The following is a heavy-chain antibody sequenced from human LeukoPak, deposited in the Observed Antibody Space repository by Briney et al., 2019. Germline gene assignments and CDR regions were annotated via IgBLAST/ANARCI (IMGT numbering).Heavy chain of an antibody. Sequence: SETLSLTCTVPGGSISSSSYYWGWIRQPPGKGLEWIGSIYYSGSTYYNPSLKSRVTISVDTSKNQFSLKLSSVTAADTAVYYCARQGVEMATIVYWGQGTLVTVSS. CDR2: IYYSGST. D-gene: IGHD5-24*01. CDR1: GGSISSSSYY. CDR3: ARQGVEMATIVY. V-gene: IGHV4-39*01. J-gene: IGHJ4*02.